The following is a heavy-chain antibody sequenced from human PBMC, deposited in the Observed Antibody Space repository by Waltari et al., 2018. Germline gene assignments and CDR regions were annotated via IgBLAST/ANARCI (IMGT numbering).Heavy chain of an antibody. D-gene: IGHD6-13*01. CDR3: ARAYSSWYSDY. Sequence: EVQLVASGGGLVQPGGALRLSCAGSGFTFSRYAMHWVRQAPGKGLEYVSAISSNGGSTYYANSVKGRFTISRDNSKNTLYLQMGSLRAEDMAVYYCARAYSSWYSDYWGQGTLVTVSS. J-gene: IGHJ4*02. CDR1: GFTFSRYA. CDR2: ISSNGGST. V-gene: IGHV3-64*01.